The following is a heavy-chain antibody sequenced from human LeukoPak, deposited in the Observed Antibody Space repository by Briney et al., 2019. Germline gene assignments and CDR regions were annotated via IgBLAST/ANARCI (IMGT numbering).Heavy chain of an antibody. CDR1: GFTFSTYS. CDR2: ISSGSSTI. Sequence: GGSLRLSCAASGFTFSTYSMNWVRQAPGKGLEWLSYISSGSSTIYYADSVKGRFTISRDNAKNSLYLQVNSLRDEDTAVYYCAKSSGWFLDYWGQGTLVTVSS. J-gene: IGHJ4*02. D-gene: IGHD6-19*01. CDR3: AKSSGWFLDY. V-gene: IGHV3-48*02.